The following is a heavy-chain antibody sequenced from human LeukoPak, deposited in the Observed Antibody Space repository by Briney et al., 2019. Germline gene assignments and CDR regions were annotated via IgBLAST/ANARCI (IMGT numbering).Heavy chain of an antibody. CDR3: ARVGGSYGVDAFDI. CDR2: LYNSGTT. D-gene: IGHD3-16*01. Sequence: SETLSLTCTVSGGSISNYYWSWIRQPPGKGLEWIGYLYNSGTTKYNPSLKSRVIISVDTSKNQMSLKLSSVTAADTAVYYCARVGGSYGVDAFDIWGRGTRVTVSS. J-gene: IGHJ3*02. CDR1: GGSISNYY. V-gene: IGHV4-59*01.